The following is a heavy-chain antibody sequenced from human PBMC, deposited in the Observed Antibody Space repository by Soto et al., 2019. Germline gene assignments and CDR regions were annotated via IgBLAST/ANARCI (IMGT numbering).Heavy chain of an antibody. V-gene: IGHV3-64*01. CDR3: ARVRQDYGDYDY. CDR2: LSGNGRST. J-gene: IGHJ4*02. CDR1: GFTFSMHA. Sequence: EVQLVESGGDLVQPGGSLRLSCAASGFTFSMHAIHWVRQAQGKVLDFVSGLSGNGRSTYYANSVKGRFTIFRDNYKTTMSLQMGSLSAADTAGYYCARVRQDYGDYDYWGQGTLVTVSS. D-gene: IGHD4-17*01.